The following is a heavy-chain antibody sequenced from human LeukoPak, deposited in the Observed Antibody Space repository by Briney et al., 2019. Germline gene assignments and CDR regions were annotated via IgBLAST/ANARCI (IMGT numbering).Heavy chain of an antibody. Sequence: GGSLRLSCAASGFTFDDYAMHWVRQAPGKGLEWVSGISWNSGSIGYADSVKGRFTISRDNAKNSLYLQMNSLRAEDTALYYCAKPVSRDSGYYFDYWGQGTLVTVSS. CDR1: GFTFDDYA. J-gene: IGHJ4*02. D-gene: IGHD3-22*01. V-gene: IGHV3-9*01. CDR2: ISWNSGSI. CDR3: AKPVSRDSGYYFDY.